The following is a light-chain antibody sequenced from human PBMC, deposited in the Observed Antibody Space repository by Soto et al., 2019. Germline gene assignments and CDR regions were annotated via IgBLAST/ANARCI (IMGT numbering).Light chain of an antibody. CDR1: SSDVGIYNY. J-gene: IGLJ3*02. Sequence: QSALTQPRSVSGSPGQSVTISCTGTSSDVGIYNYVSWYQHHPGKAPKLIIYDVIKRPSGVPDRFSGSKSGITASLTISGLQADDEADYYCASYTSSTTQVFGGGTKLTVL. CDR3: ASYTSSTTQV. CDR2: DVI. V-gene: IGLV2-11*01.